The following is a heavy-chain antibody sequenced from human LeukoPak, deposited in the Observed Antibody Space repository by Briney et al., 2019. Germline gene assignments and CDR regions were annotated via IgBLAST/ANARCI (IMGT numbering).Heavy chain of an antibody. CDR1: GGSIRSGDYY. CDR2: IYYSGST. D-gene: IGHD3-3*01. Sequence: PSETLSLTCTVSGGSIRSGDYYWSWIRQSPGKGLEWIGYIYYSGSTNYNPSLKSRVTISVDTSKNQFSLKLSSVTAADTAVYYCARSIHAYYDFWSGYYRVSYFDYWGQGTLVTVSS. CDR3: ARSIHAYYDFWSGYYRVSYFDY. J-gene: IGHJ4*02. V-gene: IGHV4-61*08.